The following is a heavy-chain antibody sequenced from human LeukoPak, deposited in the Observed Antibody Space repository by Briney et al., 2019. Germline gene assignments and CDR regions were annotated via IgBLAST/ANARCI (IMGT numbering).Heavy chain of an antibody. CDR1: GFTFSSYW. Sequence: GGSLRLSCAASGFTFSSYWMSWVRQAPGKGLEWVANIKQDGSEEVYVDSVKGRFTISRDNAKNSLFLQMNTLRAEDTAVYYCARDPYSSTWSYGMDVWGQGTRVTVSS. J-gene: IGHJ6*02. CDR3: ARDPYSSTWSYGMDV. D-gene: IGHD6-6*01. CDR2: IKQDGSEE. V-gene: IGHV3-7*05.